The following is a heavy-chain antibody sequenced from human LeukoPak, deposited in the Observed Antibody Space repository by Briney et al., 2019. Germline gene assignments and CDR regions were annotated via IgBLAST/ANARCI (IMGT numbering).Heavy chain of an antibody. CDR2: ITTSGSYL. D-gene: IGHD6-6*01. J-gene: IGHJ4*02. CDR1: GFIFSSYT. V-gene: IGHV3-21*01. Sequence: PGGSLRLSCAASGFIFSSYTMNWVRQAPGKGPEWVSSITTSGSYLYYADSVKGRFTISRDNAKNSLYLQMNSLRAEDTAVYYCARVKYSRVVGAFDYWGQGTLVTVSS. CDR3: ARVKYSRVVGAFDY.